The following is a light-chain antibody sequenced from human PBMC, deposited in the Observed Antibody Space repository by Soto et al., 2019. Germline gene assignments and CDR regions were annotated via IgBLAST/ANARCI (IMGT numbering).Light chain of an antibody. Sequence: QSALTQPASVSGSPGQSITISCTGTNSDVGGYNYVSWYQQHPGKAPKLMIYEVSNRPSGVSNRFSGSKSGNTASLTISGLQAEDEADYYCRSYTRSSTLGVFGTGTKVTVL. J-gene: IGLJ1*01. V-gene: IGLV2-14*01. CDR1: NSDVGGYNY. CDR2: EVS. CDR3: RSYTRSSTLGV.